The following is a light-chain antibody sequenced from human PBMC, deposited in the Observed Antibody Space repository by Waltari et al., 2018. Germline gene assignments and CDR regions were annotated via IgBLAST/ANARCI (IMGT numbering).Light chain of an antibody. J-gene: IGKJ4*01. V-gene: IGKV3-11*01. Sequence: EIVLTQSPASLSLSPGESASLSCRASQSVNTYLAWYQQKPGQPPRLLIYDASTRATGVPARFVGSGSGTDFTLTITRLEPEDVAVYYCQERSNWPGGSFGGGTKVETK. CDR3: QERSNWPGGS. CDR1: QSVNTY. CDR2: DAS.